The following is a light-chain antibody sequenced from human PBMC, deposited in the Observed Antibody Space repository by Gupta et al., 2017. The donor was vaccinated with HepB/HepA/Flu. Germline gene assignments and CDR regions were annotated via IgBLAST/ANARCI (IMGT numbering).Light chain of an antibody. J-gene: IGKJ5*01. CDR1: QSISSY. V-gene: IGKV1-39*01. CDR3: QQSYSIPST. Sequence: IQLTHSPSSLSAVGGDRVTITCQASQSISSYLNWYQQKPGKAPKLLIYAASSLQSGVPSRFSGSGSGTDFTLTISSLQPEDFATYYCQQSYSIPSTFGQGTRLEIK. CDR2: AAS.